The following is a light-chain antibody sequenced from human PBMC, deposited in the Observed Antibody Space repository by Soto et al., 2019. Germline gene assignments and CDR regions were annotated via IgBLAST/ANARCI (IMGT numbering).Light chain of an antibody. CDR3: AAWDDSLNGWV. Sequence: QSALTQPPSASGTPGQRVTLSCSGSNSNIGGNTVNWYQQLPGTAPRLLIYIYNQRASGVPDRFSGSKSGTSASLAISGLQSDDEADYYCAAWDDSLNGWVFGGGTKLTVL. J-gene: IGLJ3*02. CDR1: NSNIGGNT. CDR2: IYN. V-gene: IGLV1-44*01.